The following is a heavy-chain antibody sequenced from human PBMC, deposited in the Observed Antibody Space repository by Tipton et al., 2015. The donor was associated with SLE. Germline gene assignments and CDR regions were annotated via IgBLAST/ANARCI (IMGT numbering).Heavy chain of an antibody. V-gene: IGHV1-69*01. CDR2: IIPIFGTA. D-gene: IGHD2-2*01. J-gene: IGHJ3*02. CDR1: GGTFSSYA. Sequence: QLVQSGAEVKKPGSSVKVSCKASGGTFSSYAISWVRRAPGQGLEWMGGIIPIFGTANYAQKFQGRVTITADESTSTAYMELSSLRSEDTAVHYCARGGYCSSTSCYRGAFDIWGQGTMVTVSS. CDR3: ARGGYCSSTSCYRGAFDI.